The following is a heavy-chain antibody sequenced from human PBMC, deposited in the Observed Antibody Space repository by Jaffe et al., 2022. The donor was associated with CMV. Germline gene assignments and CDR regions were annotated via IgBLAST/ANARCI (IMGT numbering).Heavy chain of an antibody. V-gene: IGHV5-10-1*03. D-gene: IGHD4-17*01. J-gene: IGHJ4*02. Sequence: EVQLVQSGAEVKKPGESLRISCKGSGYSFTSYWISWVRQMPGKGLEWMGRIDPSDSYTNYSPSFQGHVTISADKSISTAYLQWSSLKASDTAMYYCARHDYGDYLNPTGGSSIDYWGQGTLVTVSS. CDR1: GYSFTSYW. CDR3: ARHDYGDYLNPTGGSSIDY. CDR2: IDPSDSYT.